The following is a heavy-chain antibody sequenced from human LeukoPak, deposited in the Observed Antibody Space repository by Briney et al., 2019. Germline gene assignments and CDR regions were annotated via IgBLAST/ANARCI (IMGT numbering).Heavy chain of an antibody. D-gene: IGHD5-12*01. J-gene: IGHJ6*03. CDR3: AKDGVATMYYYYMDV. CDR2: ISWISGSI. Sequence: PGRSLRLSCAASGFTFDDYVMHWVRQAPGKGLEWVSSISWISGSIGYADSVKGRFTISRDNAKNSLYLQMNSLRAEDTALYYCAKDGVATMYYYYMDVWGKGTTVTISS. V-gene: IGHV3-9*01. CDR1: GFTFDDYV.